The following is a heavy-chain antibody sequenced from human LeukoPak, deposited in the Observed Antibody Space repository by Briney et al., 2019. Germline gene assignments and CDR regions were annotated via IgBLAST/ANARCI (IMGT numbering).Heavy chain of an antibody. CDR1: GYTFTDYY. CDR3: ARVVAWLQFSGSAFDM. CDR2: INPNSGGT. J-gene: IGHJ3*02. V-gene: IGHV1-2*02. D-gene: IGHD5-24*01. Sequence: ASVKVSCKASGYTFTDYYVHWVRQAPGQGLEWMGWINPNSGGTNYAQKFQGRVTITRDTSISTAYMELTSLRSDDTAVFYCARVVAWLQFSGSAFDMWAKGQWSPSLQ.